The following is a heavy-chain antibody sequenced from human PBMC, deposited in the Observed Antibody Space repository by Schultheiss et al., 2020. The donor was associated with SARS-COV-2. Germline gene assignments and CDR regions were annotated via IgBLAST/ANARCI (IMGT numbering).Heavy chain of an antibody. V-gene: IGHV3-48*04. CDR2: ISSSSSTI. Sequence: GGSLRLSCAASGFTFSSYSMNWVRQAPGKGLEWVSFISSSSSTIYYADSVKGRFTISRDNAKNSMYLQMNSLRAEDTAVYYCARARGGVGATLVSAFDYWGQGTLVTVSS. J-gene: IGHJ4*02. D-gene: IGHD1-26*01. CDR1: GFTFSSYS. CDR3: ARARGGVGATLVSAFDY.